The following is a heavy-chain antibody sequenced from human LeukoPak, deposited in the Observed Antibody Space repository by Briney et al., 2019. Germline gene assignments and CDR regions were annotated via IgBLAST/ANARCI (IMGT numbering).Heavy chain of an antibody. Sequence: ASVKVSCKPSGYTFTRYGISWVRQAPGQGLEWMGWISAHNGNTDYAQNLQGRVTMTADTSTRTAYMELRSLRSEDTAVYFCARVMILEWFRLDYWGPGTLVTVSS. V-gene: IGHV1-18*01. D-gene: IGHD3-3*01. CDR3: ARVMILEWFRLDY. J-gene: IGHJ4*02. CDR1: GYTFTRYG. CDR2: ISAHNGNT.